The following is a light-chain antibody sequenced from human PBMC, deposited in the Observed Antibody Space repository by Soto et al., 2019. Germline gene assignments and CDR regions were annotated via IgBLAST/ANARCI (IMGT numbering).Light chain of an antibody. CDR1: QAINRY. CDR2: TTS. J-gene: IGKJ4*01. Sequence: DIQMTQSPSSVSASVGDRVTITCRASQAINRYLAWYQQKPGKAPNLLIYTTSSLQSGVPSRFSGSGSGTVFTLTISSLEPEDFATYYCQQGNRFPLTFGGGTKVEIK. CDR3: QQGNRFPLT. V-gene: IGKV1-12*01.